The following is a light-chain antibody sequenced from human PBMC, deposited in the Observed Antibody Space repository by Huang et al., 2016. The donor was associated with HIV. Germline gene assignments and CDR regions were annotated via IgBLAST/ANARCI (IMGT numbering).Light chain of an antibody. V-gene: IGKV1-17*03. CDR3: LQHNSLPYT. CDR2: AAS. J-gene: IGKJ2*01. Sequence: DIQMTQSLSAMSASVGDRVAITCRASQGISNYLAWFRQKPGKVPERLIFAASSLQSGVPSRFSGSGSGTEFTLTISNLQPEDFATYYCLQHNSLPYTFGQGTKLEIK. CDR1: QGISNY.